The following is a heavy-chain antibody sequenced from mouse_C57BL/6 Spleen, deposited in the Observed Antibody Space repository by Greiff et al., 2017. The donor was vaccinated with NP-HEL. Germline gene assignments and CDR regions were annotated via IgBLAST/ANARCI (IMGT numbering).Heavy chain of an antibody. J-gene: IGHJ3*01. V-gene: IGHV3-6*01. Sequence: ESGPGLVKPSQSLSLTCSVTGYSITSGYSWHWIRQFPGNNLEWMGYISYDGSNNYNPSLKNRISITRDTSKNQFFLKLNSVTTEDTATYYCARGTVDSSGYRFAYWGQGTLVTVSA. D-gene: IGHD3-2*02. CDR2: ISYDGSN. CDR3: ARGTVDSSGYRFAY. CDR1: GYSITSGYS.